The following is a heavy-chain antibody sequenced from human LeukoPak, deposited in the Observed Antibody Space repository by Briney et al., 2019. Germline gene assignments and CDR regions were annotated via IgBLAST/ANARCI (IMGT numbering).Heavy chain of an antibody. D-gene: IGHD1-26*01. CDR3: ARVRWELRGGNDALDF. J-gene: IGHJ3*01. CDR1: GFTFSSYG. V-gene: IGHV3-30*02. Sequence: PGGSLRLSCAASGFTFSSYGMHWVRQAPGKGLEWVAFIRYDGSIKYYADSVKGRFTISRDNAQKSLYLQMNSLRAEDTAVYYCARVRWELRGGNDALDFWGQGTMVTVSS. CDR2: IRYDGSIK.